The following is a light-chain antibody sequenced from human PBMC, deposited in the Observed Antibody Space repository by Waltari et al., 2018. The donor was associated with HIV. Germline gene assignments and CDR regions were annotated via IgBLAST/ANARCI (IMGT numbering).Light chain of an antibody. Sequence: DIQMTQSPSTLSASVADKATITCRASQSISSWLAWYQQKPGKAPKLLIYQASSLESGVPSRFSGSGSGTEFTLTISSRQPDDFATYYCQQYNSYPWTFGQGTKVEIK. CDR1: QSISSW. J-gene: IGKJ1*01. CDR3: QQYNSYPWT. V-gene: IGKV1-5*03. CDR2: QAS.